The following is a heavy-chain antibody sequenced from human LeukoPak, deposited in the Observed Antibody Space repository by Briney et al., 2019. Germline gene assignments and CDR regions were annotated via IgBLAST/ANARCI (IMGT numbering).Heavy chain of an antibody. CDR3: GRGGGSFAFDI. Sequence: GGSLRLSCAASGFTFSSYDMHWVRHATGKGLEWVSAIGTAGDTYYPGSVKGRFTISRENAKNSLYLQMNSLRAGDTAVYYCGRGGGSFAFDIWGQGTMVTVSS. V-gene: IGHV3-13*01. D-gene: IGHD3-16*01. J-gene: IGHJ3*02. CDR1: GFTFSSYD. CDR2: IGTAGDT.